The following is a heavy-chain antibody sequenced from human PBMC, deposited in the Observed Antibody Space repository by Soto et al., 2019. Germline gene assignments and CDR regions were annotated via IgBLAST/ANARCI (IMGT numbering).Heavy chain of an antibody. CDR1: GVSINSYY. D-gene: IGHD2-2*01. Sequence: QVQLQESGPGLVKPSETLSLTCTVSGVSINSYYWNWIRQPPGKGLEWIWYIYYSGSTNYNPSLKSRVPTALDTSKNHFSLQLNSVTAADSAVYYCASGAYCVSTSCSAYRGQGTLVPLAS. V-gene: IGHV4-59*01. CDR2: IYYSGST. CDR3: ASGAYCVSTSCSAY. J-gene: IGHJ4*02.